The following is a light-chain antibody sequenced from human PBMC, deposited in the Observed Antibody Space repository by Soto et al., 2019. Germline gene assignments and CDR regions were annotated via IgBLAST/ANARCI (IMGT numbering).Light chain of an antibody. CDR2: SNN. V-gene: IGLV1-44*01. J-gene: IGLJ2*01. CDR3: AAWDDSLNGVV. Sequence: QSALTQPPSASGTPGQRVTISCSGSSSNIGSNYVYWYQQLPGTAPKLLIYSNNQRPSGVPDRFSGSKSGTSASLAISGLQSEDEADYYCAAWDDSLNGVVFGGGTKLTVL. CDR1: SSNIGSNY.